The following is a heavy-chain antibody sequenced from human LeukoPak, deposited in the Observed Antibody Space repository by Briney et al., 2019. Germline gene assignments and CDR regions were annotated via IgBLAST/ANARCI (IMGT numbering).Heavy chain of an antibody. V-gene: IGHV5-10-1*01. CDR1: GYSFTNYW. Sequence: GASLKISCKISGYSFTNYWINWVRQIPGKGLEWMGRIVLGASYTNYGPSFQGHVTISADKSINTAYLQWSSLKASDTAMYYCTAHPAGLAPLDYWGQGTLVTVSS. CDR3: TAHPAGLAPLDY. CDR2: IVLGASYT. J-gene: IGHJ4*02. D-gene: IGHD6-19*01.